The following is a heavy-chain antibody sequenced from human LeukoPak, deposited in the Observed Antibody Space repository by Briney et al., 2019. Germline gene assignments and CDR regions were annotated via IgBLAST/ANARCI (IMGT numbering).Heavy chain of an antibody. CDR2: INPNSGGT. J-gene: IGHJ4*02. Sequence: ASVKVSCKASGYTFTGYFMHWVRQAPGQGLEWMGWINPNSGGTNYAQKFQGGVTMTRDSSISTAYMDLSRLRSDDTAVYYCARVTYYSGSGSYYNLYYFDYWGQGTLVTVSS. V-gene: IGHV1-2*02. CDR1: GYTFTGYF. D-gene: IGHD3-10*01. CDR3: ARVTYYSGSGSYYNLYYFDY.